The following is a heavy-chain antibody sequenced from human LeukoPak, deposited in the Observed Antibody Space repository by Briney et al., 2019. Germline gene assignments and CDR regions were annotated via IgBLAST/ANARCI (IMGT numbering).Heavy chain of an antibody. V-gene: IGHV1-18*01. D-gene: IGHD3-10*01. Sequence: ASVKVSCKASGYTFTSYGISWVRQAPGQGLEWMGWISAYNGNTNYAQKLQGRVTMTTDTSTSTAYMELRSLRSDDTAVYYCARDRPHSYCYGSGSAPPDDAFDIWGQGTMVTVSS. J-gene: IGHJ3*02. CDR1: GYTFTSYG. CDR2: ISAYNGNT. CDR3: ARDRPHSYCYGSGSAPPDDAFDI.